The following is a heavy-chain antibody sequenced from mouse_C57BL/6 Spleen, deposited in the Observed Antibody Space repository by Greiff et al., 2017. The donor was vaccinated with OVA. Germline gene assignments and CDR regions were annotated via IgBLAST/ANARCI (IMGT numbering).Heavy chain of an antibody. CDR2: IYPGSGST. Sequence: HVQLQQPGAELVKPGASVKMSCKASGYTFTSYWITWVKQRPGQGLEWIGDIYPGSGSTNYNEKFKSKATLTVDTSSSTAYMQLSSLTSEDSAVYYCARGYYGSSSFDYWGQGTTLTVSS. J-gene: IGHJ2*01. CDR1: GYTFTSYW. D-gene: IGHD1-1*01. CDR3: ARGYYGSSSFDY. V-gene: IGHV1-55*01.